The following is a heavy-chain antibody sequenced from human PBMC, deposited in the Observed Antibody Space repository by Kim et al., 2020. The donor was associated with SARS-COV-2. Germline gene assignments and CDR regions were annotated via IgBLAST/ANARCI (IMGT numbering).Heavy chain of an antibody. CDR1: GYTFTSYD. Sequence: ASVKVSCKASGYTFTSYDISWVRQAPGQGLEWMGWISAYNGNTNYAQKLQGRVTMTTDTSTSTAYMELRSLRSDDTAVYYCARGPNDYGDYVGLGWFDPWGQGTLVTVSS. CDR3: ARGPNDYGDYVGLGWFDP. V-gene: IGHV1-18*01. D-gene: IGHD4-17*01. J-gene: IGHJ5*02. CDR2: ISAYNGNT.